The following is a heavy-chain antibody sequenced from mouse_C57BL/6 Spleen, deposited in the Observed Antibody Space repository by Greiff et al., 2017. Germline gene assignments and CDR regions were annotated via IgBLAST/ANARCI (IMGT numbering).Heavy chain of an antibody. CDR3: ARRGYDGDFDY. Sequence: EVHLVESGGGLVQPGGSLSLSCAASGFTFTDYYMSWVRQPPGKALEWLGFIRNKANGYTTEYSASVKGRFTISRDNSQSILYLQMNALRAEDSATYYCARRGYDGDFDYWGQGTTLTVSS. CDR2: IRNKANGYTT. J-gene: IGHJ2*01. V-gene: IGHV7-3*01. CDR1: GFTFTDYY. D-gene: IGHD2-2*01.